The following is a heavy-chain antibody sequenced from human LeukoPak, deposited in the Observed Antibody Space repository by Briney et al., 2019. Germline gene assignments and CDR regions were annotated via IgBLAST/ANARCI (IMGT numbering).Heavy chain of an antibody. J-gene: IGHJ5*02. CDR1: GGSISSSSYY. V-gene: IGHV4-39*07. CDR2: ISYSGST. Sequence: SETLSLTCTVSGGSISSSSYYWGWIRQPPGKGLEWIGSISYSGSTYYNPSLKSRVTISVDTSKNQFSLKLRSVTAADTAVYYCARDAHDYGDYPSWGQGTLVTVSS. CDR3: ARDAHDYGDYPS. D-gene: IGHD4-17*01.